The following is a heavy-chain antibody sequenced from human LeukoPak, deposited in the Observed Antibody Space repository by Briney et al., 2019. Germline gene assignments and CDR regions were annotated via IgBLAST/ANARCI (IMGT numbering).Heavy chain of an antibody. CDR1: GFTFSTYA. CDR3: AKTDDSTGPYDF. Sequence: PGGSLRLSCAASGFTFSTYAINWVRQAPGRGLEWVSAISSGGTTRFYADSVKGRFTISRDNSKNTLYLQMNSLRAEDTAVYFCAKTDDSTGPYDFWGQGTLVTVSS. V-gene: IGHV3-23*01. CDR2: ISSGGTTR. D-gene: IGHD2-2*01. J-gene: IGHJ4*02.